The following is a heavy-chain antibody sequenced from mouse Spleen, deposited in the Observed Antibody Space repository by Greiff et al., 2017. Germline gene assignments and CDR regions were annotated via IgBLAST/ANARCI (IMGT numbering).Heavy chain of an antibody. CDR2: IWTGGGT. Sequence: VHLVESGPGLVAPSQSLSITCTVSGFSLTSYAISWVRQPPGKGLEWLGVIWTGGGTNYNSALKSRLSISKDNSKSQVFLKMNSLQTDDTARYYCARNHYGSSYWYFDVWGAGTTVTVSS. CDR1: GFSLTSYA. CDR3: ARNHYGSSYWYFDV. D-gene: IGHD1-1*01. J-gene: IGHJ1*01. V-gene: IGHV2-9-1*01.